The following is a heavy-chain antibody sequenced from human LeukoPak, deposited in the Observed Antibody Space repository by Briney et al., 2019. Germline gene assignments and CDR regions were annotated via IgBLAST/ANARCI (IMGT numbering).Heavy chain of an antibody. J-gene: IGHJ4*02. CDR3: ARMVRGVIDY. CDR1: GGSISSSSYY. CDR2: IYYSGST. Sequence: SETLSLTCTVSGGSISSSSYYWGWIRQPPGKGLEWIGSIYYSGSTYYNPSLKSRVTISVDTSKNQFSLKLSSVTAADTAVYYCARMVRGVIDYWGQGTLVTVSS. V-gene: IGHV4-39*01. D-gene: IGHD3-10*01.